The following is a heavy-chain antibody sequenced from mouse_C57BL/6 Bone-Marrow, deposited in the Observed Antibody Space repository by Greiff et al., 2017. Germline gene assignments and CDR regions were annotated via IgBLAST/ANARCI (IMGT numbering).Heavy chain of an antibody. V-gene: IGHV1-82*01. CDR3: ADGYAD. CDR1: GYAFSSSW. Sequence: QVQLQQSGPELVKPGASVKISCKASGYAFSSSWMNWVKQRPGKGLEWIGRIYPGDGDTNYNGKFKGKATLTADKSSSTAYMQLSSLTSGDSAVYFCADGYADWGQGTTLTVSS. D-gene: IGHD2-2*01. J-gene: IGHJ2*01. CDR2: IYPGDGDT.